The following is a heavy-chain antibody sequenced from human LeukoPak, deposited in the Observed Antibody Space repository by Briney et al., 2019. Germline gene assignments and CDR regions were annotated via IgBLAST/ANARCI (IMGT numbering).Heavy chain of an antibody. CDR2: IKQDGSQK. D-gene: IGHD1-26*01. CDR3: ARDALVRTTRYYFDS. Sequence: GGSLRLSCAASGFTFSNYWVTWVRQAPGKGREGVANIKQDGSQKYYVDSVKGRFTISRDNAKNSLYLQMNGLRAEDTAVYYCARDALVRTTRYYFDSWGQGTLVTVSS. J-gene: IGHJ4*02. CDR1: GFTFSNYW. V-gene: IGHV3-7*01.